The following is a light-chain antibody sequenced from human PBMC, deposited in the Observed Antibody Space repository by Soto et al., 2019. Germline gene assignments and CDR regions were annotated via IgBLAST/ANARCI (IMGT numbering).Light chain of an antibody. V-gene: IGLV2-14*01. CDR3: SSYSISTAYL. CDR1: SSDVGGYDY. Sequence: QSALAQPASVSGSPGRSITISCTGTSSDVGGYDYVSWYQLHPGKAPKLMVFEVSNRPSGVSYRFSGSKSGNTASLTISGLQAEDEPDYFCSSYSISTAYLFGTGTKVTVL. CDR2: EVS. J-gene: IGLJ1*01.